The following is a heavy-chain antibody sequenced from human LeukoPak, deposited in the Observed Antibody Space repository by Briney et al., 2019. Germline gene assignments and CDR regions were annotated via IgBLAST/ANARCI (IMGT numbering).Heavy chain of an antibody. CDR3: ARARGGYSYGLDY. CDR2: IYSGGSP. CDR1: GFTASRNY. Sequence: GGSLRLSSAASGFTASRNYMSWVRQAPGKGLEWVSVIYSGGSPYHAGSVKGRFTIFRDNSKNTLYLQMNNLRAEDTAVYYCARARGGYSYGLDYWGQGTLVTVSS. D-gene: IGHD5-18*01. J-gene: IGHJ4*02. V-gene: IGHV3-53*01.